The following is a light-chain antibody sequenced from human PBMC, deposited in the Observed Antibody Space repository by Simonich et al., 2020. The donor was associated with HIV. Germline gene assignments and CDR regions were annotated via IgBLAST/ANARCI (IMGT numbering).Light chain of an antibody. CDR3: SSYTSTSTDVV. CDR2: NVS. V-gene: IGLV2-14*03. CDR1: SSDVGDYNY. J-gene: IGLJ2*01. Sequence: QSALTQPASVSGSPGQSITISCTGTSSDVGDYNYVSWYHKHPGKAPKLMIYNVSNRPSGVSNRFSGSKSGNTASLTISGLQAEDEADYYCSSYTSTSTDVVFGGGTKLTVL.